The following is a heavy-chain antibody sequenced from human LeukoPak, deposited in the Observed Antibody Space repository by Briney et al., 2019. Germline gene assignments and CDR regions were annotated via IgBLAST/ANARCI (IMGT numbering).Heavy chain of an antibody. D-gene: IGHD5-12*01. J-gene: IGHJ4*02. CDR2: MNPKSGNS. Sequence: ASVKVSCKASGYTFTTYDINWVRQAPGQGLEWMGWMNPKSGNSGFAQKFQGRVTMTWRTSVSTAYMELASLTSEDTAVYYCGRSAGYGPLYYWGQGTLVTVSS. CDR1: GYTFTTYD. CDR3: GRSAGYGPLYY. V-gene: IGHV1-8*01.